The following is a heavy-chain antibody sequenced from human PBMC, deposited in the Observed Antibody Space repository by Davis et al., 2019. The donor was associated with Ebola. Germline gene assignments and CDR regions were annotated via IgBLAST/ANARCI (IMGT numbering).Heavy chain of an antibody. J-gene: IGHJ6*02. Sequence: GESLKISCAASGFTFSKYAMNWVRQAPGKGPEWVSSISSSSSYIYYADSVKGRFTISRDNAKNSLYLQMNSLRAEDTAVYYCARGRYSTSSGVYYYAMDVWGQGTTVTVSS. CDR2: ISSSSSYI. D-gene: IGHD6-6*01. V-gene: IGHV3-21*01. CDR3: ARGRYSTSSGVYYYAMDV. CDR1: GFTFSKYA.